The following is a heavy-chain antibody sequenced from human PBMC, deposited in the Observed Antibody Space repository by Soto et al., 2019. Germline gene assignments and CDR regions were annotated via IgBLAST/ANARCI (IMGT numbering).Heavy chain of an antibody. D-gene: IGHD5-12*01. CDR1: GYTFFTYD. CDR3: ARHHGPTTSENGFDP. V-gene: IGHV1-18*01. CDR2: ISTYSGDT. Sequence: QVHLVQSGVEVKTPGASVKVSCQASGYTFFTYDISWVRQAPGQGLEWMGWISTYSGDTKYAQKCQGRVTMNPDTSTTTAYLELRSLRSDDTSVYYCARHHGPTTSENGFDPWGQGTLVTGSS. J-gene: IGHJ5*02.